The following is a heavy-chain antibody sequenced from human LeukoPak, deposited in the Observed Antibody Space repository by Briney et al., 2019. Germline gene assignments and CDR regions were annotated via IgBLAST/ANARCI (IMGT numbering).Heavy chain of an antibody. CDR3: ARDGRFRYFDL. Sequence: SETLSLTCTVSGGSISSYYWRWIRQPPGKGLEWIGYIYYSGSTNYNPSLKSRVTISVDTSKNQFSLKLSSVTAADTAVYYCARDGRFRYFDLWGRGTLVTVSS. J-gene: IGHJ2*01. CDR2: IYYSGST. CDR1: GGSISSYY. D-gene: IGHD3-16*01. V-gene: IGHV4-59*12.